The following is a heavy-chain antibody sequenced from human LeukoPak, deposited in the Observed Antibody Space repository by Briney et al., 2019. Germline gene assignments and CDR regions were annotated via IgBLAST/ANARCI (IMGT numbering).Heavy chain of an antibody. CDR2: IWYDGSNK. CDR3: AKDYDEVGPAVPFDY. V-gene: IGHV3-33*06. J-gene: IGHJ4*02. CDR1: GFTFSSYG. Sequence: PGGSLRLSCAASGFTFSSYGMHWVRQAPGKGLEWVAGIWYDGSNKYYADSMKGRFTISRDNSKNTLYQQMNILRAEDTAVYYCAKDYDEVGPAVPFDYWGQGTLVTVSS. D-gene: IGHD3-16*01.